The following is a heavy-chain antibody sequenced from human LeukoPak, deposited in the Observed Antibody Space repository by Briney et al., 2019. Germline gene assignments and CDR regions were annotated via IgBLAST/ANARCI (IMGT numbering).Heavy chain of an antibody. Sequence: ASVKVSCKASGYSFTIYGISWVRQAPGQGLEWMGWISAYNGDTNYAQKFQGRVTMTTDTSTSTAYMELRSLRSDDTAVYYCARDPDGDYDFDYWGQGTLVTVSS. D-gene: IGHD4-17*01. V-gene: IGHV1-18*01. CDR1: GYSFTIYG. CDR2: ISAYNGDT. J-gene: IGHJ4*02. CDR3: ARDPDGDYDFDY.